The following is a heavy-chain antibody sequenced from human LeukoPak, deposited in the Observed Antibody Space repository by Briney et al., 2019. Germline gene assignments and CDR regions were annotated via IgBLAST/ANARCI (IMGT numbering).Heavy chain of an antibody. D-gene: IGHD6-25*01. CDR1: GGSISSYS. CDR2: IYYSGST. CDR3: GRDSDSSGWHFDC. V-gene: IGHV4-59*01. J-gene: IGHJ4*02. Sequence: SESLSLTCAVSGGSISSYSWSWIRQPPGKGLEWIGYIYYSGSTNYNPSLKSGVTTSVTTSRTQFSLKLRSGTVADPAGNYGGRDSDSSGWHFDCGGERTLV.